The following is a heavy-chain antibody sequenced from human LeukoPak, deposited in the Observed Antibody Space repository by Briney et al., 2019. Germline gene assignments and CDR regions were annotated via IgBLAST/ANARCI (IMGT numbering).Heavy chain of an antibody. CDR3: ARGLHDLWRGHMGY. V-gene: IGHV3-53*01. CDR2: IDSDGNT. Sequence: GGSLRLSCAASGFTVNNNYMTWVRQAPGKGLDWVSVIDSDGNTYYADSVMGRFSISSDNSKNMVFLQMNSLRAEDTAVYYCARGLHDLWRGHMGYWGQGTLVTVSS. D-gene: IGHD3-3*01. CDR1: GFTVNNNY. J-gene: IGHJ4*02.